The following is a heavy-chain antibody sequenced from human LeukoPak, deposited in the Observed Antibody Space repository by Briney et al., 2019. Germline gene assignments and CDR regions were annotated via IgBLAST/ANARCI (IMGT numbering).Heavy chain of an antibody. CDR2: ISGSGGST. CDR3: AKGGDYDYVWGSYRYTHLIAYFDY. D-gene: IGHD3-16*02. Sequence: GGSLRLSCAASVFTFSSYSMSWVRQAPGKGLEWVSAISGSGGSTYYADSVKGRFTISRDNSKNTLYLQMNSLRAEDTAVYYCAKGGDYDYVWGSYRYTHLIAYFDYWGQGTLVTVSS. V-gene: IGHV3-23*01. CDR1: VFTFSSYS. J-gene: IGHJ4*02.